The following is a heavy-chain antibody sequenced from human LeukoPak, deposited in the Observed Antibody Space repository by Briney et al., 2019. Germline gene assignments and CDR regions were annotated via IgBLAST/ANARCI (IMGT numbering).Heavy chain of an antibody. CDR2: IYYSGST. CDR1: GGSVSSGSYY. D-gene: IGHD5-12*01. J-gene: IGHJ4*02. Sequence: SETLSLTCTVSGGSVSSGSYYWSWIRQPPGKGPEWIGYIYYSGSTYYNPSLKSRVTISVDTSKNQFSLKLSSVTAADTAVYYCARGRGYSGYDPFDYWGQGTLVTVSS. V-gene: IGHV4-61*01. CDR3: ARGRGYSGYDPFDY.